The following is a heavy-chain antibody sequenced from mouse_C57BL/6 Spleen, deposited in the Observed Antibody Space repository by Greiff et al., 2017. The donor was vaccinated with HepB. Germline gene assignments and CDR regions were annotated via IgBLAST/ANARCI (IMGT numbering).Heavy chain of an antibody. CDR1: GFTFSDYG. CDR3: ARRVLRPQPDAMDY. Sequence: EVQWVESGGGLVKPGGSLKLSCAASGFTFSDYGMHWVRQAPEKGLEWVAYISSGSSTIYYADTVKGRFTISRDNAKNTLFLQMTSLRSEDTAMYYCARRVLRPQPDAMDYWGQGTSVTVSS. CDR2: ISSGSSTI. D-gene: IGHD1-1*01. J-gene: IGHJ4*01. V-gene: IGHV5-17*01.